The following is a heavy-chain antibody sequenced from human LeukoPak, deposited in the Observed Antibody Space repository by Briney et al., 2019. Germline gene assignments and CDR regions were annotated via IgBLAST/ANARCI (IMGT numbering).Heavy chain of an antibody. V-gene: IGHV4-39*07. Sequence: ASETLSLTCTVSGGSISSSSYYWGWIRQPPGKGLEWIGEINHSGSTNYNPSLKSRVTMSVDTSKNQFSLKLSSVTAADTAVYYCARGLGKNFDYWGQGTLVTVSS. CDR2: INHSGST. CDR3: ARGLGKNFDY. D-gene: IGHD4-23*01. J-gene: IGHJ4*02. CDR1: GGSISSSSYY.